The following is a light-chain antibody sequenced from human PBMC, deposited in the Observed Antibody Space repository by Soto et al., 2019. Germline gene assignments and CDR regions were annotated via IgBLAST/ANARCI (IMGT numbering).Light chain of an antibody. V-gene: IGKV3-20*01. J-gene: IGKJ3*01. CDR3: QQYCSSRFT. CDR2: GAS. Sequence: EIVLTQSPGTLSLSPGERATLSCRASQSVSSSYLAWYQQKPGQAPRLLIYGASSRSTGIPDRFSGSGSGTDFTLTISRLEPDDFAVYYCQQYCSSRFTFGPGTKVYIK. CDR1: QSVSSSY.